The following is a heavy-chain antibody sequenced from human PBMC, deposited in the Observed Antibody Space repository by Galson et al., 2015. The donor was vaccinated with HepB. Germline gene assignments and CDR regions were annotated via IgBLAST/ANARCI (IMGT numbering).Heavy chain of an antibody. CDR2: TYYRSKWSN. J-gene: IGHJ4*02. D-gene: IGHD3-3*01. CDR3: VSWRFDS. Sequence: CAISGDSVSSNNAAWNWIRQSPSRGLEWLGRTYYRSKWSNDYSISVEIRITVTADAAQNQFSLYLNSVTPEDTAIYCCVSWRFDSWGQGTLVTVSS. CDR1: GDSVSSNNAA. V-gene: IGHV6-1*01.